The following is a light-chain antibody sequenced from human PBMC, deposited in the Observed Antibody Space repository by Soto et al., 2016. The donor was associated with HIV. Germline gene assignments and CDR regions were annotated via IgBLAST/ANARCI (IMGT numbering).Light chain of an antibody. Sequence: DIQMTQSPSSLSASVGDRVTITCRASQSISSYLNWYQQKPGKAPKLLIYAAPSLQSGVPSRFSGSGSGTDFTLTISSLQPEDFATYYCQQSYSTPLTFGGGTNVEIK. CDR2: AAP. V-gene: IGKV1-39*01. J-gene: IGKJ4*01. CDR1: QSISSY. CDR3: QQSYSTPLT.